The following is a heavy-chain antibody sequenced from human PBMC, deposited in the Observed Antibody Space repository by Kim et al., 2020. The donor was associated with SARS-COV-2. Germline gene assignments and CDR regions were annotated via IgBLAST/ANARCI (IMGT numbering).Heavy chain of an antibody. CDR1: GFNFNNYI. J-gene: IGHJ4*02. V-gene: IGHV3-23*02. CDR3: AKDLRGGSILRYFDY. CDR2: ISGGGDTT. D-gene: IGHD3-16*01. Sequence: GGSLRLSCAASGFNFNNYIMTWVRQAPGKGLEGVSSISGGGDTTYYGGSVKGRFTISKDNSKNTLYLQMNSLRVDDTAVYYCAKDLRGGSILRYFDYWGQGALVTVSS.